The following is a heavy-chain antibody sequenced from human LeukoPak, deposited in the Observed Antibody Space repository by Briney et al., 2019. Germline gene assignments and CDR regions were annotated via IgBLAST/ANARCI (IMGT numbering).Heavy chain of an antibody. J-gene: IGHJ6*02. CDR1: GGSISSYY. Sequence: SETLSLTCTVSGGSISSYYWSWIRQPPGKGLEWIGYIYYSGSTNYNPSLKSRVTISVDTSKNQFSLKLSSVTAADTAVYYCASWTYYYGMDVWGQGTTVTVSS. V-gene: IGHV4-59*08. D-gene: IGHD1-1*01. CDR2: IYYSGST. CDR3: ASWTYYYGMDV.